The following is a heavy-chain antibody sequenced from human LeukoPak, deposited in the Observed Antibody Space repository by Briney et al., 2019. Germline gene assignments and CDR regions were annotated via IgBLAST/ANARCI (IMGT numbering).Heavy chain of an antibody. J-gene: IGHJ4*02. V-gene: IGHV4-31*03. CDR1: GGSISSGGYY. Sequence: SETLSLTCTVSGGSISSGGYYWSWIRQHPGKGLEWIGYIYYSGSTYYNPSLKSRVTISVDTSKNQFSLKLSSVTAADTTVYYCARDSRYYDSSGLDYWGQGTLVTVSS. CDR3: ARDSRYYDSSGLDY. D-gene: IGHD3-22*01. CDR2: IYYSGST.